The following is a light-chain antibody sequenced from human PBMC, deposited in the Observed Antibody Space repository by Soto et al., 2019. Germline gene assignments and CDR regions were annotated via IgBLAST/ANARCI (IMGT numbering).Light chain of an antibody. Sequence: QSVLTQPPSVSGAPGQRVTISCTGSSSNIGAGYDVHWYQQLPGTAPKLLIYGNCNRPSGVPDRFSGSKSGTSASLAITGLQAEDEADYYCQSYDSSLSGWGVFGTGTKVTVL. J-gene: IGLJ1*01. CDR1: SSNIGAGYD. CDR3: QSYDSSLSGWGV. CDR2: GNC. V-gene: IGLV1-40*01.